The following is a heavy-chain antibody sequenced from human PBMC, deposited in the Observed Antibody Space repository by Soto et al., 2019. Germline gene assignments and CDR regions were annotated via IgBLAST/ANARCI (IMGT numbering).Heavy chain of an antibody. D-gene: IGHD3-10*01. V-gene: IGHV1-8*01. CDR1: GYTFSNYD. J-gene: IGHJ4*02. CDR3: AKVSRKGSAIDFDY. CDR2: VNPNNGDT. Sequence: QVQLVQSGAELKKPGASVKVSCKASGYTFSNYDMNWVRQATGQGPEWIGWVNPNNGDTGYAQKIQGRVTLTTDISPTTAYMALTSLRSEDTAIYYCAKVSRKGSAIDFDYWGQGTLITVSS.